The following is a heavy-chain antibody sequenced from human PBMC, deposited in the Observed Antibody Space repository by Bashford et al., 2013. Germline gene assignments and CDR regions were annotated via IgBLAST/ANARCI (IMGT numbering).Heavy chain of an antibody. D-gene: IGHD2-2*02. CDR2: ISYDGSNK. CDR1: GFTFSSYG. V-gene: IGHV3-30*18. J-gene: IGHJ3*02. CDR3: AKDYMKHTLDAFDI. Sequence: GGSLRLSCAASGFTFSSYGMHWVRQAPGKGLEWVAVISYDGSNKYYADSVKGRFTISRDNSKNTLYLQMNSLRAEDTAVYYCAKDYMKHTLDAFDIWGQGTMVTVSS.